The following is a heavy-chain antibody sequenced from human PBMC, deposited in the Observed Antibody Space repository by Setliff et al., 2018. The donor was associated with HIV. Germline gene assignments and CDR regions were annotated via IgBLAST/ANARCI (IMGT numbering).Heavy chain of an antibody. V-gene: IGHV1-46*01. Sequence: ASVKVSCKASGYTFTSYPMHWVRQAPGQGLEWMGVINTSGGSAGYAEKFRGRVTMTRDTSTNTVYMELSSMRSEDTAVYYCARDPAPSSSASYFQHWGQGTPVTVSS. J-gene: IGHJ1*01. CDR3: ARDPAPSSSASYFQH. CDR2: INTSGGSA. D-gene: IGHD6-6*01. CDR1: GYTFTSYP.